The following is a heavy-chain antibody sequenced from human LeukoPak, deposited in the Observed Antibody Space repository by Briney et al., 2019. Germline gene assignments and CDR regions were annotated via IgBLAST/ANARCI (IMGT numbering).Heavy chain of an antibody. CDR3: ARDRVGATDYFDY. J-gene: IGHJ4*02. D-gene: IGHD1-26*01. CDR2: ISYDGSNK. CDR1: GFTFSSYA. Sequence: GGSLRLSYAASGFTFSSYAMHWVRQAPGKGLEWVAVISYDGSNKYYADSVKGRFTISRDNSKNTLYLQMNSLRAEDTAVYYCARDRVGATDYFDYWGQGTLATVSS. V-gene: IGHV3-30-3*01.